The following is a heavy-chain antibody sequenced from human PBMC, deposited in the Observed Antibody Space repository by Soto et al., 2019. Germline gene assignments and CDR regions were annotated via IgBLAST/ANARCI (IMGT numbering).Heavy chain of an antibody. CDR2: IIPIFGTA. CDR3: ASRSTHNYDILTGIHT. J-gene: IGHJ5*02. D-gene: IGHD3-9*01. CDR1: GGTFSSYA. V-gene: IGHV1-69*12. Sequence: QVQLVQSGAEVKKPGSSVKVSCKASGGTFSSYAISWVRQAPGQGLEWMGVIIPIFGTANYAQKCQGRVTVTADASTSTAYMELSSLRSEDTAVYYCASRSTHNYDILTGIHTWGQGTLVTVSS.